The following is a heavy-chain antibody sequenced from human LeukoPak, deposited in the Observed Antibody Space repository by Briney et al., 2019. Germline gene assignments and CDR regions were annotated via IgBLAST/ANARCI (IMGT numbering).Heavy chain of an antibody. CDR2: IYYSGST. Sequence: SETLSLTCAVYGGSFSGYYWSWIRQPPGKGLEWIGYIYYSGSTNYNPSLKSRVTISVDTSKNQFSLKLSSVTAADTAVYYCARETQTTVPTYGDAFDIWGQGTMVTVSS. CDR3: ARETQTTVPTYGDAFDI. CDR1: GGSFSGYY. V-gene: IGHV4-59*01. D-gene: IGHD4-17*01. J-gene: IGHJ3*02.